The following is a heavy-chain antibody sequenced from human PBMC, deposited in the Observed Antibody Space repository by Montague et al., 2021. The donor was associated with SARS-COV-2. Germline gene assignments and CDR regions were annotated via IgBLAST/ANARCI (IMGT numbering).Heavy chain of an antibody. D-gene: IGHD1-26*01. CDR1: GGSISYGGYF. CDR2: IDKSETT. CDR3: ARGLGWSDV. J-gene: IGHJ6*02. Sequence: TLSLTCTVSGGSISYGGYFWNWIRQHPEKGLEWIGYIDKSETTQYNPFLKSRVSLSVDTSKNQFSLNLRSATAADTALYCCARGLGWSDVWGQGTTVIVSS. V-gene: IGHV4-31*03.